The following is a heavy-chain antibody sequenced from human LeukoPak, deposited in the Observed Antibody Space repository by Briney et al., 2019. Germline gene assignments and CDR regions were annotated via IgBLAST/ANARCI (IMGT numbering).Heavy chain of an antibody. V-gene: IGHV3-30*18. J-gene: IGHJ6*02. CDR1: GFSFTNYG. Sequence: GRPLRLSCAASGFSFTNYGVHWVRQAPGKGLEWVAVITYDGYYKYYADSVKGRLTISRDDSKKTVYLQMNSLRAEDTAVYYCAKDLISMVRGSAMDVWGQGTTVTVSS. CDR3: AKDLISMVRGSAMDV. CDR2: ITYDGYYK. D-gene: IGHD3-10*01.